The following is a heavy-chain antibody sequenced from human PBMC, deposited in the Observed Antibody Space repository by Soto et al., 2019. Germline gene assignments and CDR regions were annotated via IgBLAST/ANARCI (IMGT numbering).Heavy chain of an antibody. D-gene: IGHD3-22*01. V-gene: IGHV1-46*01. Sequence: QVQLVQSGAEVKKPGASVKVSCKASGYTFTSYYVHWVRQAPGQGLEWMGIINPSGGSTSYAQDFQGRVIMTRDKSTSTVYMELSSLRSEDTAVYYCARDLPDSSSPAIVPWGQGTLVTVSS. J-gene: IGHJ5*02. CDR3: ARDLPDSSSPAIVP. CDR2: INPSGGST. CDR1: GYTFTSYY.